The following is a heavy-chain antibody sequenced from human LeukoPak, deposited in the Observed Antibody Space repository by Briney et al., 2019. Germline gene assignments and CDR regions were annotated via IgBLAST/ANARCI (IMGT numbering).Heavy chain of an antibody. J-gene: IGHJ5*02. CDR3: ARDRSVAVAGTYRGWFDP. Sequence: SETLSLTCSVSGGSISSYYWSWIRQPPGKGLEWIGYIYYSGSTNYNPSLKSRVTISVDTSKNQFSLKLSSVTAADTAVYYCARDRSVAVAGTYRGWFDPWGQGTLVTVSS. D-gene: IGHD6-19*01. CDR2: IYYSGST. V-gene: IGHV4-59*01. CDR1: GGSISSYY.